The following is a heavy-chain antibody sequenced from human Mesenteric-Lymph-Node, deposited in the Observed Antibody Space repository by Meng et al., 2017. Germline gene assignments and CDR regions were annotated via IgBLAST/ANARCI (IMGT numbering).Heavy chain of an antibody. V-gene: IGHV3-23*01. CDR1: GFGFYDSG. CDR3: AKGGIGESGALDY. J-gene: IGHJ4*02. D-gene: IGHD1-26*01. Sequence: GESLKISCSASGFGFYDSGMSWVRQVPGKGLEWVSSINGGGDRTFYADSVRGRFTISRDNSKGTLCLQMESLRAEDAALYYCAKGGIGESGALDYWGQGSLVTVSS. CDR2: INGGGDRT.